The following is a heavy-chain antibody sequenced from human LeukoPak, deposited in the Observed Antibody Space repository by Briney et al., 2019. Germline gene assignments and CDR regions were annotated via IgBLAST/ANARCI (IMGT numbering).Heavy chain of an antibody. CDR1: GGTFSSYA. D-gene: IGHD2-15*01. CDR2: IIPIRGIA. Sequence: ASVKVSCKASGGTFSSYAISWVRQAPGQGVEWMGRIIPIRGIANYAQKFQGRVTITADKSTSTAYMELSSLRSEDTAVYYCARGHCSGGSCYYSRSEGYFAYWGQGTLVSVSS. CDR3: ARGHCSGGSCYYSRSEGYFAY. V-gene: IGHV1-69*04. J-gene: IGHJ4*02.